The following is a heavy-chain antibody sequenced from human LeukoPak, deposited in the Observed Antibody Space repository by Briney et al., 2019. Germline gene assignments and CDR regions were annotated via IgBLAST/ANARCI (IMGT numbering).Heavy chain of an antibody. CDR3: ARGYNGFDI. CDR2: IKQDGSEK. D-gene: IGHD5-12*01. CDR1: GFTFSFAW. V-gene: IGHV3-7*01. Sequence: PGGSLRLSCAASGFTFSFAWMTWVRQAPGKGLEWVANIKQDGSEKYYVDSVQGRFTISRDNVKNLVYLHMNSPRAEDTAVYYCARGYNGFDIWGQGTMVTVSS. J-gene: IGHJ3*02.